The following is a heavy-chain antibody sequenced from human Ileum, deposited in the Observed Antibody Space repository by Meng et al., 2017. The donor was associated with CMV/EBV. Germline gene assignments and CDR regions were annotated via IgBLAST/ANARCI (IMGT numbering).Heavy chain of an antibody. D-gene: IGHD6-13*01. J-gene: IGHJ5*02. CDR3: ARFRIAALGNLFDP. CDR2: IFFSGNT. V-gene: IGHV4-30-4*08. Sequence: QVHRQDSGPGPVKPSQPLSLSCTVSGASISSDDYYWSWIRQPPGKGLEWIGYIFFSGNTYYNPSLNNRVIISIDTPRNQFSLKVDSVTAADTAVYYCARFRIAALGNLFDPWGHGTLVTVSS. CDR1: GASISSDDYY.